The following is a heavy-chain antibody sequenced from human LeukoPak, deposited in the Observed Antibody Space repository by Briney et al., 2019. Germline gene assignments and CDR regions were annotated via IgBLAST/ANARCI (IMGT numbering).Heavy chain of an antibody. CDR1: GGIFTSHG. CDR3: ARDTVDTTTITPLDY. D-gene: IGHD5-18*01. J-gene: IGHJ4*02. CDR2: IIPFFGTT. V-gene: IGHV1-69*01. Sequence: SVKASCKASGGIFTSHGISWVRQAPGQGLEWMGGIIPFFGTTNYAQKFQGRVTMTADESTSTAYMELTSLRSDDTAVYYCARDTVDTTTITPLDYWGQGTLVTVSS.